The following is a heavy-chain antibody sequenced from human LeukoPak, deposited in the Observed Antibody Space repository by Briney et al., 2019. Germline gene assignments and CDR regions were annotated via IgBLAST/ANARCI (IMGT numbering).Heavy chain of an antibody. J-gene: IGHJ5*02. CDR3: AKKGDYDILTGQKDWFDP. Sequence: GGSLRLSCAASGFTFSNYAMSWVRQAPGKGLEWVSAISASGGTTYYADSVKGRFTISRDNSKNTLYLQMNSLSAEDTAVYYCAKKGDYDILTGQKDWFDPWGQGTLVTVSS. CDR2: ISASGGTT. D-gene: IGHD3-9*01. CDR1: GFTFSNYA. V-gene: IGHV3-23*01.